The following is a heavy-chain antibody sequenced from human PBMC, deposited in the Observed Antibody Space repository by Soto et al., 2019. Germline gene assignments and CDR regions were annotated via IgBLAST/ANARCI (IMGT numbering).Heavy chain of an antibody. Sequence: PSETLSLTCTVSGGSISSYYWSWIRQPPGKGLEWIGYIYYSGSTNYNPSLKSRVTISVDTSKNQFSLKLNSVTAADTAVYHCARRTVRGVINNWFDPWGQGILVT. D-gene: IGHD3-10*01. CDR2: IYYSGST. CDR1: GGSISSYY. V-gene: IGHV4-59*01. J-gene: IGHJ5*02. CDR3: ARRTVRGVINNWFDP.